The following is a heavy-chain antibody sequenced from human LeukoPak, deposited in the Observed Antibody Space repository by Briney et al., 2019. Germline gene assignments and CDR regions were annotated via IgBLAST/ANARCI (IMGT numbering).Heavy chain of an antibody. V-gene: IGHV3-11*01. J-gene: IGHJ5*02. D-gene: IGHD6-19*01. CDR3: ARDQGSGWYLGRWFDP. CDR2: ISSSGSTI. Sequence: GGSLRLSCAASGFSFSDYYMSWIRQAPGKGLEWVSYISSSGSTIYYADSVKGRFTISRDNAKSSLYLQMNSLRAEDTAVYYCARDQGSGWYLGRWFDPWGQGTLVTVSS. CDR1: GFSFSDYY.